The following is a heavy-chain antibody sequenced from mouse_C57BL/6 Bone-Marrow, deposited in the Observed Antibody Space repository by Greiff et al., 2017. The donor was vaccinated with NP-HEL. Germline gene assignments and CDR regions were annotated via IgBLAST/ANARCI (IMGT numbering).Heavy chain of an antibody. CDR3: ARKEVLRPVED. CDR2: IHPNSGST. J-gene: IGHJ2*01. V-gene: IGHV1-64*01. CDR1: GYTFTSYW. Sequence: QVHVKQSGAELVKPGASVKLSCKASGYTFTSYWMHWVKQRPGQGLEWIGMIHPNSGSTNYNEKFKSKATLTVDKSSSTAYMQLSSLTSEDSAVYYCARKEVLRPVEDWGQGTTLTVSS. D-gene: IGHD1-2*01.